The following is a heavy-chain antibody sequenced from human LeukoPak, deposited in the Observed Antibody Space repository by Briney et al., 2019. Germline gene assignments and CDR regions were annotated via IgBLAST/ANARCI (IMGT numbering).Heavy chain of an antibody. CDR3: ARHQNISGWYDAFDI. V-gene: IGHV3-7*01. CDR1: GFTFSSYW. J-gene: IGHJ3*02. CDR2: IKQDGSEK. D-gene: IGHD6-19*01. Sequence: GGPLRLSCAASGFTFSSYWMSWVRQAPGKGLEWVANIKQDGSEKFYVDSVKGRFTISRDNAKNSLYLQMNSLRAEDTAVYYCARHQNISGWYDAFDIWGQGTMVTVSS.